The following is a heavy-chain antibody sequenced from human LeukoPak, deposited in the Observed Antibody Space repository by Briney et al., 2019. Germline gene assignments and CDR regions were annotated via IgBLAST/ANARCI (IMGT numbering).Heavy chain of an antibody. CDR3: ARDATTEPSTVYMDV. Sequence: PGGSLRLSCAASGFTFSDYEMNWVRQAPGKGLEWILHISTSGSIIHYADSVKGRFTISRDNAKNSLYLQMNSLRAEDTALYFCARDATTEPSTVYMDVWGKGTTVTISS. CDR1: GFTFSDYE. J-gene: IGHJ6*03. V-gene: IGHV3-48*03. D-gene: IGHD2-2*01. CDR2: ISTSGSII.